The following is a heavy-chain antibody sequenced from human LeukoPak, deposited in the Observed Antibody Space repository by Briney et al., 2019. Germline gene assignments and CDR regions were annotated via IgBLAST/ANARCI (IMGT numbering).Heavy chain of an antibody. CDR1: GGSISSGSYY. D-gene: IGHD3-10*01. V-gene: IGHV4-61*02. CDR3: AREDSGSYYPLLDY. J-gene: IGHJ4*02. CDR2: IYTSGST. Sequence: ASETLSLTCTVSGGSISSGSYYWSWIRQPAGKGLEWIGRIYTSGSTNYNPSLKSRVTISVDTSKNQFSLKLSSVTAADTAVYYCAREDSGSYYPLLDYWGQGTLVTVSS.